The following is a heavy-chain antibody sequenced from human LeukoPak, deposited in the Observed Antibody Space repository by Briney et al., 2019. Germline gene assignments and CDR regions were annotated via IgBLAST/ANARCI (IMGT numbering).Heavy chain of an antibody. CDR3: ARGPLLYGMDV. CDR2: INPNSGGT. CDR1: GGTFSSYA. Sequence: GASVKVSCKASGGTFSSYAISWVRQAPGQGLEWMGWINPNSGGTNYAQKFQGRVTMTRDTSISTAYMELSRLRSDDTAVYYCARGPLLYGMDVWGQGTTVTVSS. V-gene: IGHV1-2*02. J-gene: IGHJ6*02.